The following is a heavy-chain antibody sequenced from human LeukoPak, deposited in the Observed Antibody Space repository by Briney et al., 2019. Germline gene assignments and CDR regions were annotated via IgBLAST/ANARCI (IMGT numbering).Heavy chain of an antibody. J-gene: IGHJ4*02. Sequence: PSETLSLTCTVSGGSVSSGSYYWSWIRQPPGKGLEWIGYIYYSGSTNYNPSLKSRVTISVDTSKNQFSLKLSSVTAADTAVYYCARPQYSSSWYIDYWGQGTLVTVSS. CDR1: GGSVSSGSYY. D-gene: IGHD6-13*01. CDR2: IYYSGST. V-gene: IGHV4-61*01. CDR3: ARPQYSSSWYIDY.